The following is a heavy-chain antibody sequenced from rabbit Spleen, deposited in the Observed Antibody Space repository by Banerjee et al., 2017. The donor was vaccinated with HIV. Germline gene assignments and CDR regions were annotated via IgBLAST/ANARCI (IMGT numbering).Heavy chain of an antibody. J-gene: IGHJ4*01. CDR1: GFSLSSYY. Sequence: QSLEESGGDLVKPGASLTLTCTASGFSLSSYYMCWVRQVLGKGLEWIACKWTGSSGSTWYASWAKGRFTIAKTSATTVTLQMTSLTAADTATYFCARSVGGSDSDSYYFNLWGPGTLVTVS. D-gene: IGHD8-1*01. CDR2: KWTGSSGST. V-gene: IGHV1S40*01. CDR3: ARSVGGSDSDSYYFNL.